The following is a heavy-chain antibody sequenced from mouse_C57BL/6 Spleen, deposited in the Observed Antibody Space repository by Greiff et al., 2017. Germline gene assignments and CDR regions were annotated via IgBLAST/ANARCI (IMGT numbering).Heavy chain of an antibody. CDR2: IYPRDGST. D-gene: IGHD1-1*01. V-gene: IGHV1-78*01. J-gene: IGHJ1*03. Sequence: VQLQQSDAELVKPGASVKISCKVSGYTFTDHTIHWMKQRPEQGLEWIGYIYPRDGSTKYNEKFKGKATLTADKSSSTAYMQLNSLTSEDSAVYFFARWGFITTVVADWYFDVWGTGTTVTVSS. CDR1: GYTFTDHT. CDR3: ARWGFITTVVADWYFDV.